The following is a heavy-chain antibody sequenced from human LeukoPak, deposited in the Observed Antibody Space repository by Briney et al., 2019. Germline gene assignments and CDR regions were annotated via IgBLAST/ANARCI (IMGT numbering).Heavy chain of an antibody. CDR2: VAYDGSNK. D-gene: IGHD3-22*01. Sequence: GGSLRLSCTASGFTFSRYAMHWLRQAPGKGLEWVAVVAYDGSNKYPADSLKGRLTISRDNSKNTLFLEMNSLRPEDTAVYYCAKYAGAGAYDRHNEFDSWGQGTLVTVSS. J-gene: IGHJ4*02. V-gene: IGHV3-30*18. CDR1: GFTFSRYA. CDR3: AKYAGAGAYDRHNEFDS.